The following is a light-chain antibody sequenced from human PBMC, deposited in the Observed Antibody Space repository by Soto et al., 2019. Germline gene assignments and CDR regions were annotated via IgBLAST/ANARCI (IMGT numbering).Light chain of an antibody. Sequence: EIVLTQSPGTLSLSPGESATLSCRASQSVSSANFAWYQPKPGQAPRLLIYDASKRATGIPARFSGSGFGTDFTLTISILEPQDFAVYYCQQRSKWRTFGEGTKVDIK. CDR2: DAS. CDR1: QSVSSAN. V-gene: IGKV3-11*01. CDR3: QQRSKWRT. J-gene: IGKJ1*01.